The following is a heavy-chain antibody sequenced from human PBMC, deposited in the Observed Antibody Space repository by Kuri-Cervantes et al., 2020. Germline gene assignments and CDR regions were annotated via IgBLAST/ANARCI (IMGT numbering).Heavy chain of an antibody. V-gene: IGHV1-69*13. CDR2: IIPIFGTA. D-gene: IGHD6-13*01. CDR3: ARGAGYSSSWYENWFDP. Sequence: SVKVSCKASGGTFSSYAISWVRQAPGQGLEWMGGIIPIFGTASYAQKFQGRVTITADESTSTAYMELSSLRSEDTAVYYCARGAGYSSSWYENWFDPWGQGTLVTVSS. J-gene: IGHJ5*02. CDR1: GGTFSSYA.